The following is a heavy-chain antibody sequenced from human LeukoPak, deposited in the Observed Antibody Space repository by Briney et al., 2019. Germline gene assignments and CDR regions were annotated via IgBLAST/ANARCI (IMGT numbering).Heavy chain of an antibody. CDR2: MNPNSGNT. CDR3: ARGRATVGALLKLDAFDI. CDR1: GYTFTSYY. V-gene: IGHV1-8*03. Sequence: ASVKVSCKASGYTFTSYYMHWVRQAPGQGLEWMGWMNPNSGNTGYAQKFQGRVTITRNTSISTAYMELSSLRSEDTAVYYCARGRATVGALLKLDAFDIWGQGTMVTVSS. D-gene: IGHD1-26*01. J-gene: IGHJ3*02.